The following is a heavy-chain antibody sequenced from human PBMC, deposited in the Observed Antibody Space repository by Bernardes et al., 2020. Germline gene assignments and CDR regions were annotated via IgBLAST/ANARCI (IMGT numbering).Heavy chain of an antibody. Sequence: VGSLRLSCAASGFTFSSYAMSWVRQAPGKGLEWVSAISGSGGSTYYADSVKGRFTISRDNSKNTLYLQMNSLRAEDTAVYYCAKDRTEITIFGVGLPTPFDYWGQGTLVTVSS. CDR1: GFTFSSYA. J-gene: IGHJ4*02. D-gene: IGHD3-3*01. CDR3: AKDRTEITIFGVGLPTPFDY. CDR2: ISGSGGST. V-gene: IGHV3-23*01.